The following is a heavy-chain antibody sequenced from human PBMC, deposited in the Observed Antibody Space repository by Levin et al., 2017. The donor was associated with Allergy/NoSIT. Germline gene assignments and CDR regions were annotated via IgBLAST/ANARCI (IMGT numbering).Heavy chain of an antibody. V-gene: IGHV1-3*01. Sequence: ASVKVSCKASGYTFTSYAMHWVRQAPGQRLEWMGWINAGNGNTKYSQKFQGRVTITRDTSASTAYMELSSLRSEDTAVYYCARDPDSNYGNYQYYFDYWGQGTLVTVSS. CDR3: ARDPDSNYGNYQYYFDY. CDR2: INAGNGNT. D-gene: IGHD4-11*01. J-gene: IGHJ4*02. CDR1: GYTFTSYA.